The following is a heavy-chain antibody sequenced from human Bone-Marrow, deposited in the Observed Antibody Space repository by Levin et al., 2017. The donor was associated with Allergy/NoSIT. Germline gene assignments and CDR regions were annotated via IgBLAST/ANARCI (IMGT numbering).Heavy chain of an antibody. Sequence: SETLSLTCAVYGGSFSDYYWSWIRQPPGKGLEWIGEINHSGSTNYNPSLKSRVTISVDTSKNQFSLKLSSVTAADTAVYYCARSRLYSYYYMDGWGKGTTVTVSS. V-gene: IGHV4-34*01. CDR3: ARSRLYSYYYMDG. CDR1: GGSFSDYY. CDR2: INHSGST. D-gene: IGHD6-13*01. J-gene: IGHJ6*03.